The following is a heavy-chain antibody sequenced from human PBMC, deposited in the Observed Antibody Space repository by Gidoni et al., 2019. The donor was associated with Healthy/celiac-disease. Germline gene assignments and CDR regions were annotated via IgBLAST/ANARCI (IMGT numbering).Heavy chain of an antibody. CDR1: GLTFSNAW. D-gene: IGHD2-15*01. J-gene: IGHJ4*02. CDR3: TTSLYCSGGSCYSDFDY. V-gene: IGHV3-15*01. CDR2: IKSKTDGGTT. Sequence: EVQLVESGGGLVKPGGSLRLSCAASGLTFSNAWMSWVRQAPGKGLEWVGRIKSKTDGGTTDYAAPVKGRFTISRDDSKNTLYLQMNSLKTEDTAVYYCTTSLYCSGGSCYSDFDYWGQGTLVTVSS.